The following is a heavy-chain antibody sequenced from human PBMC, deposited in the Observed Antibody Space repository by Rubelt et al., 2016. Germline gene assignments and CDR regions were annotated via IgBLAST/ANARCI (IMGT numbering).Heavy chain of an antibody. CDR3: AGGITIFGVASGYFDY. CDR2: IYYSGST. Sequence: QVQLQESGPGLAKPSETLSLTCTVSGGSISSYYWSWIRQPPGKGLEWIGYIYYSGSTNYNPSLKSRVTISVDTSKNQFYRKLSAVTAADTAVYYCAGGITIFGVASGYFDYWGQGTLVTVSS. J-gene: IGHJ4*02. D-gene: IGHD3-3*01. V-gene: IGHV4-59*01. CDR1: GGSISSYY.